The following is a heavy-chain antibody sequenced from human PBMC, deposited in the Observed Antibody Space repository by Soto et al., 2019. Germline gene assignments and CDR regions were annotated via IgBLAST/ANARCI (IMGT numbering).Heavy chain of an antibody. V-gene: IGHV1-3*01. J-gene: IGHJ4*02. CDR1: GYTFTSYA. Sequence: ASVKVSCKASGYTFTSYAMHWVRQAPGQRLEWMGWINAGNGNTKYSQKFQGRVSITRDTSASTAYMELSSLRSEDTAVYYCARGITLPTPLDYWGQGTLVTVSS. D-gene: IGHD1-20*01. CDR2: INAGNGNT. CDR3: ARGITLPTPLDY.